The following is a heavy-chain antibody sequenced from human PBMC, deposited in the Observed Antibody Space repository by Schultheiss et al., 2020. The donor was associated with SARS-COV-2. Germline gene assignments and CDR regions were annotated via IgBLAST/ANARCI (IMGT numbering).Heavy chain of an antibody. CDR2: IYYSGST. CDR3: ARRVPGLGFDP. Sequence: SETLSLTCTVSGGSISSGGYYWSWNRQHPGKGLEWIGYIYYSGSTYYNQSLKSRVTISVDTSKNQFSLKLSTVTAADTAVYYCARRVPGLGFDPWGQGTLVTVSS. V-gene: IGHV4-31*03. J-gene: IGHJ5*02. D-gene: IGHD2-2*01. CDR1: GGSISSGGYY.